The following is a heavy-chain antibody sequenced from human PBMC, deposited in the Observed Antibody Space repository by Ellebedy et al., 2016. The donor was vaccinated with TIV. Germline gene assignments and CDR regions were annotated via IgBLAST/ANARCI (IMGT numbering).Heavy chain of an antibody. Sequence: GESLKISCAASGFNFRSYWMTWVRQAPGKGLEWVAKIRQEGDEIYYVESVKGRFTIPRDNAKNSLFLQMNGLRVEDTAVYYCARRASYGDYAVQVNPWFDPWGQGTLVTVSS. CDR3: ARRASYGDYAVQVNPWFDP. V-gene: IGHV3-7*01. J-gene: IGHJ5*02. D-gene: IGHD4-17*01. CDR2: IRQEGDEI. CDR1: GFNFRSYW.